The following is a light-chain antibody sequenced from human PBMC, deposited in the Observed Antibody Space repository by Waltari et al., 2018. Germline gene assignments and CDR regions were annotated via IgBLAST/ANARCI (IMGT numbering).Light chain of an antibody. CDR1: QSVSSN. CDR2: GAS. Sequence: DTVMTQSPATLSVSPGERAPLPCRASQSVSSNLAWYQQKPGQAPRLLIYGASTRATGIPARFSGSGSGTEFTLTISSLQSEDFAVYYCQQYNNWPPITFGQGTRLEIK. J-gene: IGKJ5*01. CDR3: QQYNNWPPIT. V-gene: IGKV3-15*01.